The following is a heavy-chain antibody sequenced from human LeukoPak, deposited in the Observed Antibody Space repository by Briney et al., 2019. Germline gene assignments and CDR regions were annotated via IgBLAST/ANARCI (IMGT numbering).Heavy chain of an antibody. CDR2: ITPIFGTA. Sequence: SVKVSCKASGGTFSSYAISWVRQAPGQGLEWMGGITPIFGTANYAQKFQGRVTITADESTSTAYMELSSLRSEDTAVYYCASTSNGLGYCTNGVCYTNFDYWGQGTLVTVSS. J-gene: IGHJ4*02. CDR1: GGTFSSYA. CDR3: ASTSNGLGYCTNGVCYTNFDY. D-gene: IGHD2-8*01. V-gene: IGHV1-69*01.